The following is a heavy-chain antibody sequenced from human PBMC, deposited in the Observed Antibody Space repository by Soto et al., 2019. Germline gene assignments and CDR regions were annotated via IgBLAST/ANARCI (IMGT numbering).Heavy chain of an antibody. Sequence: QVQLVQSGTEVKKPGASVKVSCKASGYTFTGYYIHWVRQAPGQGLEWMGIINPSGGSSSYVQKFQGRVTMTRDTSTSTVYMELSSLRSEDTAVYYCARASDTTVGTYGMDVWGQGTTVTVSS. J-gene: IGHJ6*02. CDR3: ARASDTTVGTYGMDV. V-gene: IGHV1-46*01. CDR2: INPSGGSS. D-gene: IGHD5-18*01. CDR1: GYTFTGYY.